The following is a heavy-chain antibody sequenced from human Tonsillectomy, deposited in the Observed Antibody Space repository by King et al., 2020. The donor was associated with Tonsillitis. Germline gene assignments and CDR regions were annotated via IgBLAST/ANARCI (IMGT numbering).Heavy chain of an antibody. J-gene: IGHJ4*02. CDR1: GFTFSTYG. Sequence: VQLVESGGGVVQPGRSLRLSCAASGFTFSTYGMHWVRQAPGTGLEWVAVISYDGSNKYYADSVKGRYTISRDNSKNTVYLQMNSLRAEDTAVYYCISRYDSANYFLDNWGQETLVTVSS. V-gene: IGHV3-30*03. CDR2: ISYDGSNK. CDR3: ISRYDSANYFLDN. D-gene: IGHD3-10*01.